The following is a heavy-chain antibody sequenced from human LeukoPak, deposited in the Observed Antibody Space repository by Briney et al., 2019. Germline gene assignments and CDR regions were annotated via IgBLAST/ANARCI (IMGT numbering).Heavy chain of an antibody. CDR2: ISSSSSYI. CDR1: GFTFSSYS. V-gene: IGHV3-21*01. D-gene: IGHD4-11*01. CDR3: ARDPTVTTNGDY. Sequence: GGSLGLSCAASGFTFSSYSMNWVRQAPGKGLEWVSSISSSSSYIYYADSVKGRFTISRDNAKNSLYLQMNSLRAEDTAVYYCARDPTVTTNGDYWGQGTLVTVSS. J-gene: IGHJ4*02.